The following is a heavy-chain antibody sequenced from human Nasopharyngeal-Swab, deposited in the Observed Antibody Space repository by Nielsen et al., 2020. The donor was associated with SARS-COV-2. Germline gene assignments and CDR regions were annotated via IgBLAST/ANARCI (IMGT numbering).Heavy chain of an antibody. Sequence: GALRLSCAASGFSFSTYGMHWVRQSPVKGLEWLTNIWYDGSNKYYADSVKGRFTVSRDNSKNTLFLEMDSLRAEDTAVYYCARGSSVHAFDVWGQVTEVTVSS. CDR1: GFSFSTYG. J-gene: IGHJ3*01. V-gene: IGHV3-33*01. D-gene: IGHD3-10*01. CDR2: IWYDGSNK. CDR3: ARGSSVHAFDV.